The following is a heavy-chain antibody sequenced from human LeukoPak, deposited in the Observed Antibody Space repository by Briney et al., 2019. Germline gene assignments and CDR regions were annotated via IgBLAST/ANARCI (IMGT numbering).Heavy chain of an antibody. D-gene: IGHD3-16*02. V-gene: IGHV1-18*01. CDR3: ARDLYDYVWGSYRPNYFDY. CDR1: GYTFTSYG. CDR2: ISAYNGNT. Sequence: GASVKVSCKASGYTFTSYGISWVRQAPGQGLEWMGWISAYNGNTNYAQKLQGRVTMTTDTSTSTAYMELRSLRSDDTAVYYCARDLYDYVWGSYRPNYFDYWGQGTLVTVST. J-gene: IGHJ4*02.